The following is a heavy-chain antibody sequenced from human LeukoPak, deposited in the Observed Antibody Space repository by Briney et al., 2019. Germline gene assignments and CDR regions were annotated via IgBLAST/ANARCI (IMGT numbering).Heavy chain of an antibody. CDR2: IYYSGST. J-gene: IGHJ6*02. D-gene: IGHD3-22*01. CDR3: ARHGGSYDSSGYYYVVPRDYYYYGMDV. V-gene: IGHV4-39*01. CDR1: GGSISSSSYY. Sequence: SETLSVTCTVSGGSISSSSYYGGWIRQPPGKGLEWIGSIYYSGSTYYNPSLKSRVTISVDTSKNQFSLKLSSVTAADTAVYYCARHGGSYDSSGYYYVVPRDYYYYGMDVWGQGTTVTVSS.